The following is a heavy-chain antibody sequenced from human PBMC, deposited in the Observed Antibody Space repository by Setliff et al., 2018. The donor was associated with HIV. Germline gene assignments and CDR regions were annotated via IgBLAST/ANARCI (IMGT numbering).Heavy chain of an antibody. D-gene: IGHD2-15*01. Sequence: NPSETLSLTCAVSGGSIGSSNWWSWVRQPPGKGLEWIGEIYHSGSTNYNPSLKSRLTMSVDTSKNQFSLNLTSVTASDTAVYYCARKKAALYYGLDVWGQGTPVTVS. V-gene: IGHV4-4*02. CDR1: GGSIGSSNW. CDR2: IYHSGST. J-gene: IGHJ6*02. CDR3: ARKKAALYYGLDV.